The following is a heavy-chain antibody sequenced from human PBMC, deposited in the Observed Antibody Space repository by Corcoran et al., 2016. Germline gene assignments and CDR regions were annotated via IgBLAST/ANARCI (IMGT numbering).Heavy chain of an antibody. D-gene: IGHD3-9*01. V-gene: IGHV1-69*06. J-gene: IGHJ6*02. CDR1: GGTFSSYA. Sequence: QVQLVQSGAEVKKPGSSVKVSCKASGGTFSSYAISWVRQAPGQGLEWMGGIIPIFGTANYAQKFQGRVTITADKSTSTAYMELSSLRSEDTAVYYCARDPGSLRYFDWLLGPSYYYYGMDVWGQGTTVTVSS. CDR3: ARDPGSLRYFDWLLGPSYYYYGMDV. CDR2: IIPIFGTA.